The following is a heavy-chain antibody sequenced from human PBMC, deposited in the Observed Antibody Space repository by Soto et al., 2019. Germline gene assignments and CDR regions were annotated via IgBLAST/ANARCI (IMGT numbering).Heavy chain of an antibody. Sequence: QVQLVQSGAEVKKPGASVKVSCKASGYTFTSYGISWVRQATGQGLEWMGWISAYNGNIKYAQKLQGRVTMTTDTSTSTDYMELRSLRSDDTAVYYCASDLAVGLVDYWGQGTLVTVSS. V-gene: IGHV1-18*01. CDR3: ASDLAVGLVDY. J-gene: IGHJ4*02. D-gene: IGHD6-19*01. CDR2: ISAYNGNI. CDR1: GYTFTSYG.